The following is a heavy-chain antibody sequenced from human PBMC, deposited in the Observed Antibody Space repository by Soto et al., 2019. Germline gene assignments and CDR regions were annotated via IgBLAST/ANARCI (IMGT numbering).Heavy chain of an antibody. CDR3: ARVVVVIPPGYYYAMDV. V-gene: IGHV3-48*02. CDR1: GFTISSFH. Sequence: GGSLRLSCAASGFTISSFHMNWVRKNPGMGLEGGAYITSSSDTIYYSDSVKGRFTISRDNGKNSLFLQMNSLRDEDTAVYYCARVVVVIPPGYYYAMDVCGQGTTVTVSS. D-gene: IGHD3-22*01. J-gene: IGHJ6*02. CDR2: ITSSSDTI.